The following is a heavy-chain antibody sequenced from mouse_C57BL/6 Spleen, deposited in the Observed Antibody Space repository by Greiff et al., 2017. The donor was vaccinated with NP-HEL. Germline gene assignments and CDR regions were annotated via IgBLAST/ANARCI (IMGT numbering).Heavy chain of an antibody. CDR3: ARREIYYGNYVFAY. Sequence: VKLLESGAELVKPGASVKISCKASGYAFSSYWMNWVKQRPGKGLEWIGQIYPGDGDTNYNGKFKGKATLTADKSSSTAYMQLSSLTSEDSAVYFCARREIYYGNYVFAYWGQGTLVTVSA. J-gene: IGHJ3*01. CDR1: GYAFSSYW. D-gene: IGHD2-1*01. CDR2: IYPGDGDT. V-gene: IGHV1-80*01.